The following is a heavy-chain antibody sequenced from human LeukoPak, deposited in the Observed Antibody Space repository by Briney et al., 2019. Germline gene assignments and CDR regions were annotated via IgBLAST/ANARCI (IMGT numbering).Heavy chain of an antibody. CDR2: IYYSGGT. CDR1: GGSISSYY. Sequence: SETLSLTCTASGGSISSYYWSWIRQPPGKGLEGIGNIYYSGGTNYNPPLKSRVTISVDTSRIHFSLTLRSVTAADTAVYYCASWSGDYGGIHDAFDIWGQGTMVTVSS. J-gene: IGHJ3*02. V-gene: IGHV4-59*01. D-gene: IGHD4-23*01. CDR3: ASWSGDYGGIHDAFDI.